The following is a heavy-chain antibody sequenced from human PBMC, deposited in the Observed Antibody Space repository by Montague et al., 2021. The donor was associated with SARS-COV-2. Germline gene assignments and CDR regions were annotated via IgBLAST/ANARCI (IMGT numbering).Heavy chain of an antibody. V-gene: IGHV4-59*01. CDR3: ARSPYDILTGYYRGFDY. CDR1: GGSISSYY. J-gene: IGHJ4*02. CDR2: IYYSGST. Sequence: SETLSLTCTVSGGSISSYYWSWIRQPPGKGLEWIGYIYYSGSTNYNPSLKSRVTISVDTSKNQFSLKLSSVTAADTATYYCARSPYDILTGYYRGFDYWGQGTLVTVSS. D-gene: IGHD3-9*01.